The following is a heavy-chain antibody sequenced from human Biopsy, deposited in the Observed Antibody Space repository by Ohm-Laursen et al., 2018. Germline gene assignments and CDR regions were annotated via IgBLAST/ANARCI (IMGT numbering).Heavy chain of an antibody. CDR3: ATPFQYYDSWGGYPPFDH. Sequence: SVKVSCNVSGGTFSNYAISWARQAPGEGLEWMGGIIAVSGLVNYAPKFQDRVSITADKSTTTAYMELSNLKSEDTAVYYCATPFQYYDSWGGYPPFDHWGQGTLVTVSS. D-gene: IGHD3-3*01. J-gene: IGHJ4*02. CDR2: IIAVSGLV. V-gene: IGHV1-69*17. CDR1: GGTFSNYA.